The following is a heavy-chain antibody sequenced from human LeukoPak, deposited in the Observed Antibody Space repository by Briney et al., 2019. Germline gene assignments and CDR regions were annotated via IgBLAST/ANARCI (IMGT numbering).Heavy chain of an antibody. CDR1: GGSITSYY. J-gene: IGHJ3*02. CDR3: ARLHRGDDAFDI. CDR2: IYYSGST. D-gene: IGHD3-10*01. Sequence: SETLSLTCTVSGGSITSYYWSWIRQSPGRVLEWIGYIYYSGSTNYNPSLKSRVTISVDTSKNQLSLKLSSVTAADTAVYFCARLHRGDDAFDIWGQGTMVTVSS. V-gene: IGHV4-59*08.